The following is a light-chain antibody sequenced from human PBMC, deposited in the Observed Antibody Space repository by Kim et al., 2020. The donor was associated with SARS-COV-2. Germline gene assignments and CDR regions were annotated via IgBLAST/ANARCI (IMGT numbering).Light chain of an antibody. CDR2: AAS. J-gene: IGKJ5*01. V-gene: IGKV1-16*02. Sequence: ASVGDCVTSPCRASQDIHTYLAVFQHKPRKPPKSLGYAASILQSGVPSKFNGSGSGTDFTLTISSLQPEDFATYYCQQYNGYPITFGQGTRLEIK. CDR3: QQYNGYPIT. CDR1: QDIHTY.